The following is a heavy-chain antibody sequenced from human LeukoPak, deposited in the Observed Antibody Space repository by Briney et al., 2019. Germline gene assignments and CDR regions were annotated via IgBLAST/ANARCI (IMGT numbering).Heavy chain of an antibody. Sequence: PWGSLRLSCAASGFTVSSNYMSWVRQAPGKGLEWVSVIYSGGSTYYADSVKGRFTISRDNSKNTLYLQMNSLRAEDTAVYYCARDHRSYYGSGSFPSYGMDVWGKGTTVTVSS. J-gene: IGHJ6*04. CDR3: ARDHRSYYGSGSFPSYGMDV. D-gene: IGHD3-10*01. CDR1: GFTVSSNY. CDR2: IYSGGST. V-gene: IGHV3-53*01.